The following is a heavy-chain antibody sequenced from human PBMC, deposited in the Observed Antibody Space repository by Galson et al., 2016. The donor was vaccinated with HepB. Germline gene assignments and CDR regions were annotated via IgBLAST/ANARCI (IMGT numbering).Heavy chain of an antibody. V-gene: IGHV4-34*01. J-gene: IGHJ6*02. CDR1: GGSFSGYS. CDR3: ARGVTGTRKIYYYYGLDV. D-gene: IGHD2-8*02. Sequence: SETLSLTCVVSGGSFSGYSWNWIRQSPGKGLEWIGEINHSGTAIHHPSLKSRVTISLDTSKNQFSLNLSSVTAAGTALYYCARGVTGTRKIYYYYGLDVWGQGTTVTVSS. CDR2: INHSGTA.